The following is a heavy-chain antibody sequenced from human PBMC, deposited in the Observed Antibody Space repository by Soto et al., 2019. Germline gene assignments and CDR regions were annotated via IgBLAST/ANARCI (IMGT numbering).Heavy chain of an antibody. V-gene: IGHV1-69*13. CDR1: GGTFSSYA. J-gene: IGHJ5*02. Sequence: GASVKVSCKASGGTFSSYAISWVRQAPGQGLEWMGGIIPIFGTANYAQKFQGRVTITADESTSTAYMELSSLRSEDTAVYYCASEISSGWPINWFDPWGQGTLVTVS. CDR2: IIPIFGTA. CDR3: ASEISSGWPINWFDP. D-gene: IGHD6-19*01.